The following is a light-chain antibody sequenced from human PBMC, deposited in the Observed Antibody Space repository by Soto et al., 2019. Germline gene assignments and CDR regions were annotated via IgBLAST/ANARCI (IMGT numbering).Light chain of an antibody. J-gene: IGKJ1*01. CDR3: QQYNSYSWT. CDR2: KAS. V-gene: IGKV1-5*03. Sequence: DIQMTQSPSTLSASVGDRVTITCRASQSISSWLAWYQQKPGKAPKLLIYKASSLESGVPSRFSRSGSGTEFTLTISSLQPDDFATYYCQQYNSYSWTFGQGTKVDIK. CDR1: QSISSW.